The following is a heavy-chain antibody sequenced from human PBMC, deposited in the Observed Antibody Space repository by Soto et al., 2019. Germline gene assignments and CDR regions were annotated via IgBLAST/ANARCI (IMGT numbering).Heavy chain of an antibody. D-gene: IGHD4-4*01. J-gene: IGHJ6*02. V-gene: IGHV1-18*01. CDR3: ARREGHDYSNRRAENYYYYGMDV. Sequence: QVQLVQSGAEVKKPGASVKVSCKDSGYTFTSYGISWVRQAPGQGLEWMGWISAYNGNTNYAQKLQGRVTMTTDTSTSTAYMELRSLRSDDPAVYYCARREGHDYSNRRAENYYYYGMDVWGQGTTVTVSS. CDR2: ISAYNGNT. CDR1: GYTFTSYG.